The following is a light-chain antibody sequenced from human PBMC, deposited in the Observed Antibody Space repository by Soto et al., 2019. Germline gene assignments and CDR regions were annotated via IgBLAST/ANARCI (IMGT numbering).Light chain of an antibody. CDR1: SSDIG. J-gene: IGLJ1*01. CDR3: SSYAGSNNYV. V-gene: IGLV2-8*01. CDR2: AVS. Sequence: QDVLTQPPSASGSPGQSVTISCTGTSSDIGVSWYQQYPGKAPKLIIYAVSTRPSGVSDRFSGYKSSNTASLTVSGLQAEDEADYYRSSYAGSNNYVFGTGTKVTAL.